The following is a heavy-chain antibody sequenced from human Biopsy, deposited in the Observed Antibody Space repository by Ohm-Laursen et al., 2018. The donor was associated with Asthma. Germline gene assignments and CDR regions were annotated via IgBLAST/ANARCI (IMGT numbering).Heavy chain of an antibody. CDR2: IYYSGTT. Sequence: SETLSLTCSLSSGSGGYMRSGNYYWGWIRQPPGKGLEWIGSIYYSGTTYYNPSLEIRVTVSANKSKNQFSLKLTSVTAADTAVYYCVRESSSWHHGPFHYYYGLDVWGQGTTATVSS. CDR1: SGSGGYMRSGNYY. D-gene: IGHD6-13*01. J-gene: IGHJ6*02. CDR3: VRESSSWHHGPFHYYYGLDV. V-gene: IGHV4-39*01.